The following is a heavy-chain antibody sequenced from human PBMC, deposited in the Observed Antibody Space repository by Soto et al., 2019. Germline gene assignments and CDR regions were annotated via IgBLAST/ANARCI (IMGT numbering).Heavy chain of an antibody. CDR2: INLSGST. D-gene: IGHD3-16*01. CDR3: ARGSPVWANGLDV. J-gene: IGHJ6*02. Sequence: QVQLQQWGAGLLKPSETLSLTCAVYGGSPNIYYWRWIRQPPGKGREWIGEINLSGSTKYNPSLKRRVTISVDTSKNQVSLNLSSVTAADTAVYSCARGSPVWANGLDVWGQGTTVTVSS. V-gene: IGHV4-34*02. CDR1: GGSPNIYY.